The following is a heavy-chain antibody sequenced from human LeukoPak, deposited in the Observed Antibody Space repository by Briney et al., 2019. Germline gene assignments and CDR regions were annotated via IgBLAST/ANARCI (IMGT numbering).Heavy chain of an antibody. CDR1: GFTFSNYW. D-gene: IGHD3-10*01. CDR3: ATRGDLSWFGALRH. J-gene: IGHJ4*02. Sequence: PGGSLRLSCVVSGFTFSNYWMDWVRQAPGKGLEWGAFIRQDGRETNYAGSVKGRFTISRDNAKDSLYLQMNNLRVEDTAVYYCATRGDLSWFGALRHWSQGTVVTVSS. CDR2: IRQDGRET. V-gene: IGHV3-7*01.